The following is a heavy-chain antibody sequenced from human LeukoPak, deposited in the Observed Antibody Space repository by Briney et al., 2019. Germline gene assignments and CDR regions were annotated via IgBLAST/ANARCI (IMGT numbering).Heavy chain of an antibody. CDR2: MHYSGST. V-gene: IGHV4-39*07. D-gene: IGHD6-19*01. J-gene: IGHJ4*02. CDR3: CGSGWFAGPFGY. CDR1: TFSSYW. Sequence: TFSSYWMSWVRQSPETGLEWIGSMHYSGSTYYNPSLNSRVTISVDTSKNQFSLKLTSVTAADTAVYYCCGSGWFAGPFGYWGQGALVTVSS.